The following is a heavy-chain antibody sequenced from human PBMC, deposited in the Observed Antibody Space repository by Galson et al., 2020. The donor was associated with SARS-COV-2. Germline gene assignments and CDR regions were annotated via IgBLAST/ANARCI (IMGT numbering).Heavy chain of an antibody. J-gene: IGHJ2*01. Sequence: SETLSLTCAVYGGSFSGYYWSWIRQPPGKGLEWIGEINHSGSTNYNPSLKSRVTISVDTSKNQFSLKLSSVTAADTAVYYCARVLDQSTMVRERRTKNYWYFDLWGRGTLVTVSS. CDR3: ARVLDQSTMVRERRTKNYWYFDL. CDR2: INHSGST. V-gene: IGHV4-34*01. CDR1: GGSFSGYY. D-gene: IGHD3-10*01.